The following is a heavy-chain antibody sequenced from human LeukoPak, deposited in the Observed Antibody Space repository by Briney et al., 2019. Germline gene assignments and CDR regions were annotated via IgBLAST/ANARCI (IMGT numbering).Heavy chain of an antibody. CDR1: GFSFSTYW. Sequence: GESLKISCKASGFSFSTYWIGWVRQMPGKGLEWMGIIYPGDSDTRYSPSFQGQVTISADKSISTAYLQWSSLKASDTAMYYCARQVSGYSFDFWGQGTLVTVSS. V-gene: IGHV5-51*01. D-gene: IGHD3-10*01. J-gene: IGHJ4*02. CDR2: IYPGDSDT. CDR3: ARQVSGYSFDF.